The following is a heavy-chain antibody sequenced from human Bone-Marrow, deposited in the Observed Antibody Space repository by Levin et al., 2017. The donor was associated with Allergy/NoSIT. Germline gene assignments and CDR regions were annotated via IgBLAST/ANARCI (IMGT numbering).Heavy chain of an antibody. CDR3: AKGGAVADTQGLFDY. Sequence: GGSLRLSCAASGFTFDDFAMHWVRQVPGKGLEWVSSITWNSNSVDYADSVKGRFTISRDNAKNSLYLQMNSLRPEDTAFYYCAKGGAVADTQGLFDYWGQGTLVTVSS. CDR2: ITWNSNSV. V-gene: IGHV3-9*01. J-gene: IGHJ4*02. D-gene: IGHD6-19*01. CDR1: GFTFDDFA.